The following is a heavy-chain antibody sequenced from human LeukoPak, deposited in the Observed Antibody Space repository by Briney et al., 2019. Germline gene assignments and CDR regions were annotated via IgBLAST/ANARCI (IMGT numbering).Heavy chain of an antibody. CDR3: ARDQSTVAERGVIDY. J-gene: IGHJ4*02. D-gene: IGHD6-19*01. CDR2: ISYDGSNK. CDR1: GFTFSSYG. V-gene: IGHV3-30*03. Sequence: GRSLRLSCAASGFTFSSYGMHWVRQAPGKGLEWVAVISYDGSNKYYADSVKGRFTISRDNSKNTLYLQMNSLRAEDTAVYYCARDQSTVAERGVIDYWGQGTLVTVSS.